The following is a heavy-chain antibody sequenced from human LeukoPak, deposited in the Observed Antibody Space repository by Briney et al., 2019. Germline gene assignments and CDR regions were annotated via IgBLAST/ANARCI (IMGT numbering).Heavy chain of an antibody. D-gene: IGHD3-3*01. CDR2: IIPIFGTA. Sequence: GSSVKVSCKASGGTFNSYAISWVRQAPGQGLEWMGGIIPIFGTANYAQKFQGRVTITTDESTSTAYMELSSLRSDDTAVYYCARDGRFLEWFDAFDIWGQGTMVTVSS. J-gene: IGHJ3*02. CDR1: GGTFNSYA. CDR3: ARDGRFLEWFDAFDI. V-gene: IGHV1-69*05.